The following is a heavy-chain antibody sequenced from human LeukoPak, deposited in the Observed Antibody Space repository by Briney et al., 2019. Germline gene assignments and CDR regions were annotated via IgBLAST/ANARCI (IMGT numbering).Heavy chain of an antibody. CDR1: GFTFDDYA. D-gene: IGHD3-10*01. CDR2: ISWNSGSI. CDR3: AKVITMVRGVIYDAFDI. Sequence: PGGSLRLSCAASGFTFDDYAMHWVRQAPGKGLEWVSGISWNSGSIGYADSVKGRFTISRDNAKNSLYLQMNSLRAEDTALYYCAKVITMVRGVIYDAFDIWGQGTMVTVSS. J-gene: IGHJ3*02. V-gene: IGHV3-9*01.